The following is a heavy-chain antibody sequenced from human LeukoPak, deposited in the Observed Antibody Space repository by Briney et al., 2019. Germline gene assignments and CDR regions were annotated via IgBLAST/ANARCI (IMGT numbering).Heavy chain of an antibody. Sequence: GGSLRLSCAASGFTFGKYWMHWVRQAPGKGLVRVSRINSDGSSTSYADSVKGRFTIARDNAENTLHLQMNSLRAEDTAVYYCASSFSGFNWFDPWGQGTLVSVSS. CDR3: ASSFSGFNWFDP. D-gene: IGHD3-10*01. CDR2: INSDGSST. J-gene: IGHJ5*02. V-gene: IGHV3-74*01. CDR1: GFTFGKYW.